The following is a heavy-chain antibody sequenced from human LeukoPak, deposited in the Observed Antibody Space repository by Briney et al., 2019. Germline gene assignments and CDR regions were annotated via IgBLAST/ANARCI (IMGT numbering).Heavy chain of an antibody. CDR2: ISSSSTTI. D-gene: IGHD2-2*01. Sequence: GGSLRLSCAASGFTFSSYNMNWVRQAPGKGLEWVSSISSSSTTIYYADSVKGRFTISKDNAKNSLYLQMNSLRAEDTAVYYCLAGDIVVVPAATGTDYWGQGTLVTVSS. CDR1: GFTFSSYN. J-gene: IGHJ4*02. CDR3: LAGDIVVVPAATGTDY. V-gene: IGHV3-48*01.